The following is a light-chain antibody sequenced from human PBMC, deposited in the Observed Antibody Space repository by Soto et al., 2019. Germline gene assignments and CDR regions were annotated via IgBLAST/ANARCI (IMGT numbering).Light chain of an antibody. J-gene: IGLJ1*01. CDR1: TSDVGGYNF. CDR3: SSYTSSGTRV. V-gene: IGLV2-14*01. Sequence: QSVLTQSASVSGSPGQSITISCTGTTSDVGGYNFVSWYQLHPGKAPKLMIFEVSNRPSGVSNRFSGSKSGNTASLTISGLQAEDEADYYCSSYTSSGTRVFGTGTKLTVL. CDR2: EVS.